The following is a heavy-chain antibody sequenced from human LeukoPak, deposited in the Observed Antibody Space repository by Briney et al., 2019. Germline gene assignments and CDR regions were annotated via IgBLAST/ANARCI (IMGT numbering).Heavy chain of an antibody. Sequence: PAGSLRLSCAASGFTFSSYAMSWVRQAPGKGLEWVSAISGSGGSTYYADSVKGRFTISRDNSKNTLYLQMNSLRAEDTAVYYCAKAPGPSVAGSPWVDPWGQGTLVTVSS. CDR2: ISGSGGST. CDR3: AKAPGPSVAGSPWVDP. D-gene: IGHD6-19*01. J-gene: IGHJ5*02. V-gene: IGHV3-23*01. CDR1: GFTFSSYA.